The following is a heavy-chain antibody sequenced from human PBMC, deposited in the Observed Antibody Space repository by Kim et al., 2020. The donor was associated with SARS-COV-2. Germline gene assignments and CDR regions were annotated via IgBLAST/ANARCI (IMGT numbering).Heavy chain of an antibody. Sequence: SVKGRFTISRDNSKNTLYLQRNSLRAEDTAVYYCAKVSGVYGDYEDYFDYWGQGTLVTVSS. D-gene: IGHD4-17*01. J-gene: IGHJ4*02. V-gene: IGHV3-33*06. CDR3: AKVSGVYGDYEDYFDY.